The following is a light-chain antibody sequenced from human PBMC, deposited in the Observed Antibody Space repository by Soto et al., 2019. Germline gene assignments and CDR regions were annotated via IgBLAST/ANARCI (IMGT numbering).Light chain of an antibody. CDR1: QSIGNY. J-gene: IGKJ1*01. CDR3: LQDYNYPWT. V-gene: IGKV3-11*01. Sequence: EVVLTQSPATLSLSPGEGATLSCRASQSIGNYLAWYQQKPGQAPGLLIYATSNRATGIPARFSGSGSGTDFTLTISSLEPEDFATYYCLQDYNYPWTFGQGTKVDIK. CDR2: ATS.